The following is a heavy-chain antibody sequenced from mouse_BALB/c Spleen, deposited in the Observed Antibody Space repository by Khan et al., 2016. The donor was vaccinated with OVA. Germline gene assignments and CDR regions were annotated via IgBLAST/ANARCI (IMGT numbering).Heavy chain of an antibody. D-gene: IGHD4-1*01. J-gene: IGHJ2*01. CDR3: ARGENWSFDC. CDR2: ISDGGSYT. Sequence: EVQLVESGGGLVKPGGSLKLSCAASGFTFSDYYMYWVRQTPEKRLEWVATISDGGSYTYYPDSVKGRFTISRDNAKNNLYLQMSSLKSEDTAMYYCARGENWSFDCGGQGTTLTVSS. V-gene: IGHV5-4*02. CDR1: GFTFSDYY.